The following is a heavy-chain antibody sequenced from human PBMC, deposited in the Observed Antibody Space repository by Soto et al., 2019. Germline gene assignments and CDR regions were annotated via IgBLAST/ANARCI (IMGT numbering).Heavy chain of an antibody. CDR3: ARDRAYDFWSGYLPYYYGMDV. CDR1: GFTFSSYA. J-gene: IGHJ6*02. CDR2: ISYDGSNK. Sequence: QVQLVESGGGVVQPGRSLRLSCAASGFTFSSYAMHWVRQAPGKGLEWVADISYDGSNKYYADSVKGRFNISRDNSKNTLYLEMNSLRAEDTALYYCARDRAYDFWSGYLPYYYGMDVWGQGTTVTVSS. V-gene: IGHV3-30-3*01. D-gene: IGHD3-3*01.